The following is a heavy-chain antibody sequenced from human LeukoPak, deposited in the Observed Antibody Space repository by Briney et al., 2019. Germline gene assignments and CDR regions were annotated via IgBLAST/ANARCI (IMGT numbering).Heavy chain of an antibody. Sequence: GGSLRLSCAASKLTLTGAWMSRVRQAPGKGLEWVGRIKSKDDDGTTHYAAPVKGRFTISRDDSKNTLYLQMNNLKPEDTAVYYCTTVGDYWGQGTLVTVSS. CDR1: KLTLTGAW. CDR2: IKSKDDDGTT. D-gene: IGHD3-16*01. J-gene: IGHJ4*02. CDR3: TTVGDY. V-gene: IGHV3-15*01.